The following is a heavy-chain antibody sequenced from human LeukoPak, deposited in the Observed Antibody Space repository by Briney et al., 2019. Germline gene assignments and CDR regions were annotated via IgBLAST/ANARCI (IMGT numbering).Heavy chain of an antibody. CDR2: ISGSGGST. CDR3: AKRPMTRGYCSSTSCRDY. D-gene: IGHD2-2*01. V-gene: IGHV3-23*01. J-gene: IGHJ4*02. CDR1: GFTFSSYA. Sequence: GGSLRLSCAASGFTFSSYAMSWVRQAPGKGLEWVSAISGSGGSTYYADSVKGRFTISRDNSKNTLYLQMNSLRAEDTAVYYCAKRPMTRGYCSSTSCRDYWGQGTLVTVSS.